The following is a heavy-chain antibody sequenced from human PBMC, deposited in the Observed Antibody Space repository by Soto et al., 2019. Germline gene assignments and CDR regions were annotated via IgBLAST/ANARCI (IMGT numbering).Heavy chain of an antibody. D-gene: IGHD1-7*01. CDR3: ARDKTPITGTTVFDY. Sequence: GASVKVSCKASGYTFTSYGISWVRQAPGQGLEWMGWISAYNGNTNSAQKLQGRVTMTTDTSTSTAYMELRSLRSDDTAVYYCARDKTPITGTTVFDYWGQGTLVTVSS. CDR2: ISAYNGNT. CDR1: GYTFTSYG. J-gene: IGHJ4*02. V-gene: IGHV1-18*01.